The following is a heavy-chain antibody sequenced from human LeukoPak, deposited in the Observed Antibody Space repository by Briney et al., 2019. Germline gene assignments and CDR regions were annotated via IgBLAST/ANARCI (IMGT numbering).Heavy chain of an antibody. V-gene: IGHV4-59*01. CDR2: IYYSGST. CDR1: GSSISSNY. D-gene: IGHD6-19*01. Sequence: SETLSLTCSVSGSSISSNYWSCIRQPPGKGLEWVGYIYYSGSTNYNPSLRSRVPISVDTSKNQFSLKLRSATAADTAVYYCARDGHSSGWSAAFDIWGQGTMVTVS. CDR3: ARDGHSSGWSAAFDI. J-gene: IGHJ3*02.